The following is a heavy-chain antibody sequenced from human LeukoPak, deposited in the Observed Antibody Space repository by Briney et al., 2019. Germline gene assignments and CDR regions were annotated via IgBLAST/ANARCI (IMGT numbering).Heavy chain of an antibody. CDR1: GYIFSDYA. J-gene: IGHJ5*02. D-gene: IGHD3-10*01. Sequence: GASVKVSCKASGYIFSDYAMHWVRQAPGQSLEWMGWINSGNGDTIYSQKFQDRHTISRNTSATTVYMELSSLRSEDTAVYYCASLWFGELAPFDPWGQGTLVTVSS. V-gene: IGHV1-3*01. CDR3: ASLWFGELAPFDP. CDR2: INSGNGDT.